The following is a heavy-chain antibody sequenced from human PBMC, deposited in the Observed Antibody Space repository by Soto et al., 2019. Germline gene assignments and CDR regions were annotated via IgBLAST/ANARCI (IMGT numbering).Heavy chain of an antibody. V-gene: IGHV1-69*13. CDR1: GGPFSSDA. CDR2: LIPILGTT. Sequence: GGSVKVCFKASGGPFSSDAVSLVRQAPGQGLEWMGGLIPILGTTHYSQKFQGRVTITADESTNTAYMELSSLRSDDTAVYYCARASGYASGWYHDYWGQGTRVTVSS. CDR3: ARASGYASGWYHDY. J-gene: IGHJ4*02. D-gene: IGHD6-19*01.